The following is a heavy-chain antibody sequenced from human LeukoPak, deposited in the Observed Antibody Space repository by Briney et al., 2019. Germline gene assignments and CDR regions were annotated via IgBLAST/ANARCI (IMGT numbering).Heavy chain of an antibody. Sequence: PSETLSLTCTVSDGSISSYYWSWIRQPPGKGLEWIGYIYYSGSTNYNPSLKSRVTISVDTSKNQFSLKLSSVTAADTAVYYCARARYNWNYGYWGQGTLVTVSS. CDR1: DGSISSYY. CDR2: IYYSGST. V-gene: IGHV4-59*01. J-gene: IGHJ4*02. CDR3: ARARYNWNYGY. D-gene: IGHD1-7*01.